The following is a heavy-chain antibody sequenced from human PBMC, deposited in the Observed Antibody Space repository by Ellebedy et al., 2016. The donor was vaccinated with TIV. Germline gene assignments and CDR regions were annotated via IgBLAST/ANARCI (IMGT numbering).Heavy chain of an antibody. J-gene: IGHJ5*02. V-gene: IGHV3-21*04. CDR3: AAGIATAGTPPGP. CDR2: VTSGSSHT. CDR1: GFTFNSYT. D-gene: IGHD6-13*01. Sequence: GESLKISCAASGFTFNSYTMNWVRQAPGKGLEWVSSVTSGSSHTHYAGSVQGRFSISRDNAKNSLYLQMNSLRAEDTAVYYCAAGIATAGTPPGPWGQGTLVTVSS.